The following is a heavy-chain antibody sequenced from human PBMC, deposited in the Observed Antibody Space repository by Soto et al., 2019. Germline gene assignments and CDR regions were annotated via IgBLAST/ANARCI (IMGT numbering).Heavy chain of an antibody. D-gene: IGHD3-22*01. V-gene: IGHV1-8*01. CDR2: MNPNSGNA. CDR3: ARGPYYDSSGYPDAFDI. CDR1: GYTFTSYD. J-gene: IGHJ3*02. Sequence: ASVKVSCKASGYTFTSYDINWVRQATGQGLEWMGWMNPNSGNAGYAQKFQGRVTMTRNTSISTAYMELSSLRSEDTAVYYCARGPYYDSSGYPDAFDIWGQGTMVTVS.